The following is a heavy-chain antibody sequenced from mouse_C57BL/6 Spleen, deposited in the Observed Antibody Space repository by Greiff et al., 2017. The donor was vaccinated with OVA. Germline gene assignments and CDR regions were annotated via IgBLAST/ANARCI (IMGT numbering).Heavy chain of an antibody. J-gene: IGHJ1*03. V-gene: IGHV1-9*01. Sequence: QVQLQQSGAELMKPGASVKLSCKATGYTFTGYWIEWVKQRPGHGLEWIGEILTGSGSTNYNEKFKGKATFTADTASNTAYMQLSSLTTEDSAIYYCARATTRRYFDVWGTGTTVTVSS. CDR3: ARATTRRYFDV. D-gene: IGHD2-1*01. CDR1: GYTFTGYW. CDR2: ILTGSGST.